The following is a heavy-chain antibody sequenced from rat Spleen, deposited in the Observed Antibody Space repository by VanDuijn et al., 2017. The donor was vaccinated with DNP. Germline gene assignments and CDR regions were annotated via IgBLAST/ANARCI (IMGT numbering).Heavy chain of an antibody. CDR1: GFTFSNFP. CDR3: TRDGDTWDWFAY. D-gene: IGHD5-1*01. J-gene: IGHJ3*01. V-gene: IGHV5-46*01. CDR2: ISTRGGST. Sequence: EVQLVESGGGLVQPGRSMKLSCAASGFTFSNFPMAWVRQAPRKGLEWVATISTRGGSTTYPDSVKDRFIISRDNTKNTLYLQMNSLRSEDTATYYCTRDGDTWDWFAYWGQGTLVTVSA.